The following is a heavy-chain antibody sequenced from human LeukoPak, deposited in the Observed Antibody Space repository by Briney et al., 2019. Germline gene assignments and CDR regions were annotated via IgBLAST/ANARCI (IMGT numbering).Heavy chain of an antibody. CDR2: INHSGST. Sequence: KPSETLSLTCTVSGGSISSSSYYWGWIRQPPGKGLEWIGEINHSGSTNYNPSLKSRVTISVDTSKNQFSLKLSSVTAADTAVYYCASSRVRLYCDYWGQGTLVTVSS. CDR3: ASSRVRLYCDY. D-gene: IGHD2-2*02. V-gene: IGHV4-39*07. J-gene: IGHJ4*02. CDR1: GGSISSSSYY.